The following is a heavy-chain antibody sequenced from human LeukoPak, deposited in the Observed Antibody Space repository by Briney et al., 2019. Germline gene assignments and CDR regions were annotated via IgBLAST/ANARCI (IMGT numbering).Heavy chain of an antibody. J-gene: IGHJ4*02. CDR1: GFTFSSYS. Sequence: PGGSLRLSCAASGFTFSSYSMNWVRQAPGKGLEWVSSISSSSSYIYYADSVKGRFTISRDNAKNSLYLQMNSLRAEDTAVYYCAKDSNYCSGGSCHFFDYWGQGTLVTVSS. D-gene: IGHD2-15*01. CDR3: AKDSNYCSGGSCHFFDY. CDR2: ISSSSSYI. V-gene: IGHV3-21*04.